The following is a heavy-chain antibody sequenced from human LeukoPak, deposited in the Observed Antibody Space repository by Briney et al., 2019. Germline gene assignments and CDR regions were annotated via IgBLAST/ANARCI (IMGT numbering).Heavy chain of an antibody. Sequence: ASVKVSCKASGYTFTSYYMHWVRQAPGQGLEWMGIINPSGGSTSYAQKFQGRVTMTRDTSTSAVYMELSSLRSEDTAVYYCARDLVTMIVDYYGKDVWGQGTTVTVSS. CDR3: ARDLVTMIVDYYGKDV. CDR2: INPSGGST. J-gene: IGHJ6*02. V-gene: IGHV1-46*01. D-gene: IGHD3-22*01. CDR1: GYTFTSYY.